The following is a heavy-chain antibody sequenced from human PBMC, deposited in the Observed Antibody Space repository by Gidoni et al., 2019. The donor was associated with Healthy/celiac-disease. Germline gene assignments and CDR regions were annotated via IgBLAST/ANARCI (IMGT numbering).Heavy chain of an antibody. V-gene: IGHV4-39*07. CDR1: GGAISRSSHH. D-gene: IGHD1-26*01. CDR3: ARGTGGGIDV. Sequence: QPQLHESGPGLVKPSETLSLTCTVPGGAISRSSHHRGWIRQPPRKGLEWSGSIYYSGSTYYNPSLKSRVTISVDTSKNQVALELSSLTAADTAVYYVARGTGGGIDVWGQGTTVTVSS. J-gene: IGHJ6*02. CDR2: IYYSGST.